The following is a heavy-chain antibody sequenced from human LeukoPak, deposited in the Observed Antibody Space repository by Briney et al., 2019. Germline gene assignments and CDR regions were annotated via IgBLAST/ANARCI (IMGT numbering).Heavy chain of an antibody. Sequence: ASVKVSCKASGYTFTGYYMHWVRQAPGQGLEWMGWINPNSGGTNYAQKFQGWVTMTRDTSISTAYMELSRLRSDDTAVYYCARDSSGLYWYFDLWGRGTLVTVSS. J-gene: IGHJ2*01. CDR2: INPNSGGT. D-gene: IGHD3-22*01. CDR1: GYTFTGYY. V-gene: IGHV1-2*04. CDR3: ARDSSGLYWYFDL.